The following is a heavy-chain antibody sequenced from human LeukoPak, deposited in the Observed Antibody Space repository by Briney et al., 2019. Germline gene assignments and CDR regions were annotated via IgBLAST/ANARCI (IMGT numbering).Heavy chain of an antibody. Sequence: PSETLSLTCAVYGGSFSGYYWSWIRQPPGKGLEWIGEINHSGSTNYNPSLKSRVTISVDTSKNQFSLKLSSVTAADTAVYYCARAKTAAGTRHFDYWGQGTLVTVSS. CDR3: ARAKTAAGTRHFDY. D-gene: IGHD6-13*01. CDR2: INHSGST. CDR1: GGSFSGYY. V-gene: IGHV4-34*01. J-gene: IGHJ4*02.